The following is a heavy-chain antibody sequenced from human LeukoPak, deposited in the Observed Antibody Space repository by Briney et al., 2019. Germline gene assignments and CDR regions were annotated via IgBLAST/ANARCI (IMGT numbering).Heavy chain of an antibody. V-gene: IGHV3-21*01. CDR1: EFTFSSYS. CDR3: VRLRGGYNYALGPFDF. J-gene: IGHJ4*02. Sequence: GGSLRLSCAASEFTFSSYSINWVRQAPGKGLEWVSSISSIRSYIYYAHSVKRRFNISRDNAKNSLYLQMNSLRAEDTAVYYCVRLRGGYNYALGPFDFWGQGTLVTVSS. D-gene: IGHD5-18*01. CDR2: ISSIRSYI.